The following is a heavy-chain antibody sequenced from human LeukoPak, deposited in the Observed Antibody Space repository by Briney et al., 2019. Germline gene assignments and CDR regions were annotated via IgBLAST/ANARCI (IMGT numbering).Heavy chain of an antibody. Sequence: ASVKVSCKASGYTFTGYYMHWVRQAPGRGLEWMGWINPNSGGTNYAQKFQGRVTMTRDTSISTAYMELSRLRSDDTAVYYCARDKEQLVPPSYYYMDVWGKGTTVTVSS. D-gene: IGHD6-13*01. J-gene: IGHJ6*03. CDR1: GYTFTGYY. V-gene: IGHV1-2*02. CDR2: INPNSGGT. CDR3: ARDKEQLVPPSYYYMDV.